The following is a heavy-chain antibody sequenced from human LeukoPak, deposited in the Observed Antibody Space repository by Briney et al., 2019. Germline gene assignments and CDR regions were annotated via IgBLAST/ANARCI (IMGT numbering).Heavy chain of an antibody. J-gene: IGHJ4*02. D-gene: IGHD5-18*01. CDR1: GFDFSGSA. V-gene: IGHV3-73*01. CDR2: IRSKGNNYAT. Sequence: GGSLRLSCAASGFDFSGSAMHWVSQASGKGLEWVGRIRSKGNNYATAYAASVKGRFTISRDDSKNTAYLQMNSLKNEDTAVYYCSRNPQDTAMVGNDYWGQGTLVTVSS. CDR3: SRNPQDTAMVGNDY.